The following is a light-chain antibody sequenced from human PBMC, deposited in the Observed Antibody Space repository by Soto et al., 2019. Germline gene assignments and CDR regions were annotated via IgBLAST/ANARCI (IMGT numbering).Light chain of an antibody. J-gene: IGKJ1*01. Sequence: ILLTQSPDTLSLSPGERATLSYRASQSVSSDYLAWYQQKPGQAPRLLIYGASNRATGVPDRFSGSGSGTDFTLTISRLEPEDFAVYYCQQYDDSETFGQGTKVE. CDR3: QQYDDSET. CDR2: GAS. V-gene: IGKV3-20*01. CDR1: QSVSSDY.